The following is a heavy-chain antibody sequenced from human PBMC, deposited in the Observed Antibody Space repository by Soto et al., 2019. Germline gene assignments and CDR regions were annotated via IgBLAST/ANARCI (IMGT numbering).Heavy chain of an antibody. CDR3: ARKAPYGLDV. CDR2: IYHTGMT. V-gene: IGHV4-38-2*01. CDR1: GYSITAGSY. Sequence: SETLSLTCVVSGYSITAGSYWGWVRQPPGKGLEWIGNIYHTGMTYQSPSLQSRVTLSIDTSKNQFSLNMTSVTAADTAVYYCARKAPYGLDVWGQGRTDTVSS. J-gene: IGHJ6*02.